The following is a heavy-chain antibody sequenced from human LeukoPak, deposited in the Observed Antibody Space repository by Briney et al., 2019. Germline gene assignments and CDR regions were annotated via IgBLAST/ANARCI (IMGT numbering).Heavy chain of an antibody. J-gene: IGHJ4*02. V-gene: IGHV1-2*02. CDR1: GYTFTGYY. CDR2: INPNSGGT. Sequence: ASVKVSCKASGYTFTGYYMHWVRQAPGQGLEWMGWINPNSGGTDYAQKFQGRVTMTRDTFISTAYMELSRLRSDDTAVYYCATARTIFGVVIENGYWGQGTLVTVSS. D-gene: IGHD3-3*01. CDR3: ATARTIFGVVIENGY.